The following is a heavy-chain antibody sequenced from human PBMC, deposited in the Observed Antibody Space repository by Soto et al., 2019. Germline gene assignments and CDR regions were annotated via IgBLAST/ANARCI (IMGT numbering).Heavy chain of an antibody. CDR3: ARDYGSGFDP. Sequence: GSLRLSCAASGFSFSSYSMNWVRQAPGKGLGWVSSIRSSSSYIYYADSVKGRFTISRDNAKNSLYLQMNSLRAEDTAVYYCARDYGSGFDPWGQGTLVTVSS. CDR2: IRSSSSYI. V-gene: IGHV3-21*06. D-gene: IGHD3-10*01. CDR1: GFSFSSYS. J-gene: IGHJ5*02.